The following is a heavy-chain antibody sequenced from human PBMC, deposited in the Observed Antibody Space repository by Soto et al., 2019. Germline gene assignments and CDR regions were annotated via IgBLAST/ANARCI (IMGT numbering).Heavy chain of an antibody. Sequence: GVLVKRYCKAFGYTFTRYYMHWVRQNHGQGLEWMGIINPSGGSTSYAQKFQGRVTMTRDTSTSTVYMELSSLRSEDTAVYYCARVGGRWLQGMGFNYSGMDVLVQGTTVTGSS. CDR1: GYTFTRYY. CDR3: ARVGGRWLQGMGFNYSGMDV. CDR2: INPSGGST. D-gene: IGHD5-12*01. V-gene: IGHV1-46*01. J-gene: IGHJ6*02.